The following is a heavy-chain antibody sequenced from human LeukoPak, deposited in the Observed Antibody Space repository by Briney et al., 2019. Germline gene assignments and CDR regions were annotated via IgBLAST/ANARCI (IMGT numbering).Heavy chain of an antibody. D-gene: IGHD2-15*01. CDR3: AREEVVVAATRRGDYFDY. CDR1: GFTFSSYE. Sequence: GGSLRLSCAASGFTFSSYEMNWVRQAPGKGLEWVSYISSSGCTIYYADSVKGRFTISRDNAKNSLYLQMNSLRAEDTAVYYCAREEVVVAATRRGDYFDYWGQGTPVTVSS. V-gene: IGHV3-48*03. CDR2: ISSSGCTI. J-gene: IGHJ4*02.